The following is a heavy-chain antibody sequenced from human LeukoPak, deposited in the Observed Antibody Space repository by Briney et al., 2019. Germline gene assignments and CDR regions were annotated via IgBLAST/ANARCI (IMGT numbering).Heavy chain of an antibody. CDR1: GGSISSYY. CDR3: ARHIITMVRGVPSGMDV. Sequence: PSETLSLTCTVSGGSISSYYWSWIRQPPGKGLEWIEYIYYSGSTNYNPSLKSRVTISVDTSKNQFSLKLSSVTAADTAMYYCARHIITMVRGVPSGMDVWGQGTTVTVSS. D-gene: IGHD3-10*01. J-gene: IGHJ6*02. CDR2: IYYSGST. V-gene: IGHV4-59*08.